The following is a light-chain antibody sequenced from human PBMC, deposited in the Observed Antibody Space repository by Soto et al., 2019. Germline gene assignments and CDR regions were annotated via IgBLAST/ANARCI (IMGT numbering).Light chain of an antibody. CDR1: QGIRND. V-gene: IGKV1-39*01. J-gene: IGKJ1*01. Sequence: DIQMTQSPSSLSASVGDRVSITRRASQGIRNDLGWYQQRPGKAPKLLIYAASSLQSGVPSRFSGSGSGTDFTLTISTLQPEDFATYYCHQTFSTRSWTFGQGTKVDIK. CDR3: HQTFSTRSWT. CDR2: AAS.